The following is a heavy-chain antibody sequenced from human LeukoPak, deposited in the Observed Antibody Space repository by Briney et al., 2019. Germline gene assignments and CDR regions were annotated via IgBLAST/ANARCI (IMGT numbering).Heavy chain of an antibody. D-gene: IGHD6-13*01. CDR2: IFYTGST. CDR1: GGSISTSNYY. CDR3: ARAGIAAAGTHYYYYMDV. Sequence: SETLSLTCTVSGGSISTSNYYWGWIRQPPGKGLEWIGNIFYTGSTYYNPSLKSRVTISVDTSKNQFSLRLSSVTATDTAVYYCARAGIAAAGTHYYYYMDVWGKGTTVTVSS. V-gene: IGHV4-39*01. J-gene: IGHJ6*03.